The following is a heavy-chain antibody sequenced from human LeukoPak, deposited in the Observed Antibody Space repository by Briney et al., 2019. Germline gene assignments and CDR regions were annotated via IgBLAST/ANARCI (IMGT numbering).Heavy chain of an antibody. V-gene: IGHV3-23*01. CDR1: GFTFSSYA. Sequence: GGSLRLSCAASGFTFSSYAMSWVRQAPGKGLEWVSAISGSGGSTYYADSVKGRFTISRDNSKNTLYLQMNSLRAEDTAVYYCAKDRDYYGSGSYSHFDYWGQGTLVTVSS. D-gene: IGHD3-10*01. J-gene: IGHJ4*02. CDR3: AKDRDYYGSGSYSHFDY. CDR2: ISGSGGST.